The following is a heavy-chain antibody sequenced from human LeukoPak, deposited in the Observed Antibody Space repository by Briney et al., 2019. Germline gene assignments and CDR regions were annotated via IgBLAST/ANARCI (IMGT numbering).Heavy chain of an antibody. CDR3: AKGGVVVVENAFDI. J-gene: IGHJ3*02. D-gene: IGHD2-15*01. CDR2: ISWNSGSI. V-gene: IGHV3-9*03. Sequence: PGGSLRLSCAASGFTFSNAWMSWVRQAPGKGLEWVSGISWNSGSIGYADSVKGRFTISRDNAKNSLYLQMNSLRAEDMALYYCAKGGVVVVENAFDIWGQGTMVTVSS. CDR1: GFTFSNAW.